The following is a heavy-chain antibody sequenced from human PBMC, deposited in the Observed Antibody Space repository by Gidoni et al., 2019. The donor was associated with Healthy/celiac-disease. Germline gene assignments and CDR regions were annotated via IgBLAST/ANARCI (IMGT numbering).Heavy chain of an antibody. D-gene: IGHD3-22*01. Sequence: EVQLLESGGGLVQPGGSLRLSCAASRFTFSSYARSWVRQATGEGLEWVSAISGSGGSTYYADSVKGRFTISRDNSKNTLYLQMNSLRAEDTAVYYCAKESGITMIVVVRYGMDVWGQGTTVTVSS. CDR3: AKESGITMIVVVRYGMDV. J-gene: IGHJ6*02. V-gene: IGHV3-23*01. CDR2: ISGSGGST. CDR1: RFTFSSYA.